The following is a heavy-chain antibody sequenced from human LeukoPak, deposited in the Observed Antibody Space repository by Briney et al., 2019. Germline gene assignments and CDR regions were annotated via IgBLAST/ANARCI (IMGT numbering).Heavy chain of an antibody. CDR1: GGSFSGYY. CDR2: INHSGST. CDR3: ARAPLYDSSGYYYGNYYYYMDV. D-gene: IGHD3-22*01. J-gene: IGHJ6*03. V-gene: IGHV4-34*01. Sequence: SETLSLTCAVYGGSFSGYYWSWIRQPPGKGLEWIGEINHSGSTNYNPSLKSRVTISVDTSKNQFSLKLSSVTATDTAVYYCARAPLYDSSGYYYGNYYYYMDVWGKGTTVTVSS.